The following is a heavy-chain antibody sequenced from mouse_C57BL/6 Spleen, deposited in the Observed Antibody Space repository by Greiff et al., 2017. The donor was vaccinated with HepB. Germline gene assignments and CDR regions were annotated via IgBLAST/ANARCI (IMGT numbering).Heavy chain of an antibody. CDR2: INPSNGGT. D-gene: IGHD2-5*01. V-gene: IGHV1-53*01. CDR1: GYTFTSYW. J-gene: IGHJ2*01. Sequence: QVQLQQPGTELVKPGASVKLSCKASGYTFTSYWMHWVKQRPGQGLEWIGNINPSNGGTNYNEKFKSKATLTVHKSSSTAYMQLSSLTSEDSAVYYCAREDYSNYDYFDYWGQGTTLTVSS. CDR3: AREDYSNYDYFDY.